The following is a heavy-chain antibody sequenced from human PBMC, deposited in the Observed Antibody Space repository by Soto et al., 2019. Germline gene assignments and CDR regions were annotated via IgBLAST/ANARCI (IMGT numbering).Heavy chain of an antibody. D-gene: IGHD3-9*01. V-gene: IGHV3-23*01. CDR2: ISGSGGST. CDR1: GFTFSSYA. J-gene: IGHJ4*02. CDR3: AKSPLGSSYDILTGYYYYFDY. Sequence: PGGSLRLSCAASGFTFSSYAMSWVRQAPGKXLEWVSAISGSGGSTYYADSVKGRFTISRDNSKNTLYLQMNSLRAEDTAVYYCAKSPLGSSYDILTGYYYYFDYWGQGTLVTVSS.